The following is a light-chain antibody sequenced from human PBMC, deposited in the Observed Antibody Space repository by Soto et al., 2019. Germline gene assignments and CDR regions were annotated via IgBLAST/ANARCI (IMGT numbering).Light chain of an antibody. Sequence: EVEMTQSPATLSVSPGERATLSCRASQSVSRNLAWYQQKPGQAPRLLIHGASTRAIDIPARFSGSGSGTEFTLTINSLQSEDFAVYYCQQYNNWPPITFGQGTRLELK. CDR1: QSVSRN. J-gene: IGKJ5*01. CDR2: GAS. V-gene: IGKV3-15*01. CDR3: QQYNNWPPIT.